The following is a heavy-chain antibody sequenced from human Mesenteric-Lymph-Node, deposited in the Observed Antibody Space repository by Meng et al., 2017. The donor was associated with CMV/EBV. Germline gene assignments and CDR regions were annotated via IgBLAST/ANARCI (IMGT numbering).Heavy chain of an antibody. CDR1: EFTFSNYW. CDR3: ARLGARTADY. J-gene: IGHJ4*02. CDR2: INQDGSEK. Sequence: GESLKISCAASEFTFSNYWMSWVRQAPGKGLESVANINQDGSEKYYVDSVKGRFTISKDNAKNSLYLQMNSLRAEDKAVYYCARLGARTADYWGQGSLVTVSS. D-gene: IGHD3-16*01. V-gene: IGHV3-7*01.